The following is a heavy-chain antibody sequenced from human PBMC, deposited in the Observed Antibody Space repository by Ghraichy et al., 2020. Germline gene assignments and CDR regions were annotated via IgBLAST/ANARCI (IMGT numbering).Heavy chain of an antibody. CDR2: INSDGSST. V-gene: IGHV3-74*01. Sequence: RGSLRLSCAASGFTFSSYWMHWVRQAPGKGLVWVSRINSDGSSTSYADSVKGRFTISRDNAKNTLYLQMNSLRAEDTAVYYCARDKFVITGNYYYYGMDVWGQGTTVTVSS. J-gene: IGHJ6*02. CDR3: ARDKFVITGNYYYYGMDV. D-gene: IGHD1-20*01. CDR1: GFTFSSYW.